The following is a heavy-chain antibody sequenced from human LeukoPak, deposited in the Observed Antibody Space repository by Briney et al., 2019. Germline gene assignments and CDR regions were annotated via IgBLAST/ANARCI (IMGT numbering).Heavy chain of an antibody. D-gene: IGHD6-19*01. Sequence: SETLSLTCTVSGGSIGTYYWSWIRLPPGNGLEWIGYIYHSGSTNYNPSLKSRVTISVDGSKNQFSLKLTSVTAADTAVYYCARGRSGWSFEFDFWGQGTLVTVSS. V-gene: IGHV4-59*01. J-gene: IGHJ4*02. CDR1: GGSIGTYY. CDR3: ARGRSGWSFEFDF. CDR2: IYHSGST.